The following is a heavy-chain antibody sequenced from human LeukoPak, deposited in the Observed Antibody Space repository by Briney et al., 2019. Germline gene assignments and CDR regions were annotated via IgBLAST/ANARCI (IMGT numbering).Heavy chain of an antibody. Sequence: GGSLRLSCAASGFTFSDYYMSWIRQAPGKGLEWVSYISGSSSYTNYADSVKGRFTISRDNAKNSLYLQMNRLRAEDTAVYYCARQYGETGYWGQGTLVTVSS. D-gene: IGHD4-17*01. CDR2: ISGSSSYT. V-gene: IGHV3-11*06. J-gene: IGHJ4*02. CDR3: ARQYGETGY. CDR1: GFTFSDYY.